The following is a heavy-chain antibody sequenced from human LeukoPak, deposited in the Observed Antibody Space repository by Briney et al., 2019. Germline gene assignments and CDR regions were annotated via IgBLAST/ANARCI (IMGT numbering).Heavy chain of an antibody. J-gene: IGHJ6*03. D-gene: IGHD6-25*01. CDR1: GFTFSRNG. CDR3: AKGIAAGAMGYMDV. V-gene: IGHV3-33*06. CDR2: IWCDGSNK. Sequence: PGGSLRLSCAASGFTFSRNGMHWVRQAPGKGLEWVGVIWCDGSNKYYADSVRGRFTTSRDNSKSTMFLQMNSLRVEDTAVYYCAKGIAAGAMGYMDVWGKGTMVTVSS.